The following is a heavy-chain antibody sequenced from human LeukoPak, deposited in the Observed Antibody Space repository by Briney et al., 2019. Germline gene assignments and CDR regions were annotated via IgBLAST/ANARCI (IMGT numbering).Heavy chain of an antibody. CDR3: AKDFRIGYSAHFDY. CDR2: ITNDNYDT. J-gene: IGHJ4*02. D-gene: IGHD2-21*01. CDR1: GFTFSSHA. Sequence: GGSLRLSCAASGFTFSSHAMSWVRQAPEKGLEWVSSITNDNYDTFYADSVKGRFTISRDESKTTLYLQMKSLRAEDTAVYYCAKDFRIGYSAHFDYWGQGALVTVSS. V-gene: IGHV3-23*01.